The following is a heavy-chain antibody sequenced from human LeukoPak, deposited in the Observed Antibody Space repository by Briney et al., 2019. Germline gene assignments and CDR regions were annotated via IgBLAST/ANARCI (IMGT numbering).Heavy chain of an antibody. D-gene: IGHD3-22*01. Sequence: GSLRLSCAASGFTFSTYWMSWVRQAPGKGLEWVANIKQDGSEKYYVDSVKGRFTISRDNAKNSLYLQMNSLRAEDTAVYYCAKDNDSSGYYYWFDYWGQGTLVTVSS. CDR2: IKQDGSEK. CDR1: GFTFSTYW. J-gene: IGHJ4*02. V-gene: IGHV3-7*01. CDR3: AKDNDSSGYYYWFDY.